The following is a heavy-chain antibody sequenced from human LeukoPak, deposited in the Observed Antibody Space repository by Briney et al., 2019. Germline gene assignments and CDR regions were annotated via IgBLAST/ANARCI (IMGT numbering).Heavy chain of an antibody. D-gene: IGHD6-13*01. CDR2: IIPIFGTA. V-gene: IGHV1-69*05. CDR3: ARDTQYSSSWYGFDY. J-gene: IGHJ4*02. Sequence: SVKVSCKASGGTFSSYAISWVRQAPGQGLEWMGGIIPIFGTANYAQKFQGRVTITTDESTSTAYMGLSSLRSEDTAVYYCARDTQYSSSWYGFDYWGQGTLVTVSS. CDR1: GGTFSSYA.